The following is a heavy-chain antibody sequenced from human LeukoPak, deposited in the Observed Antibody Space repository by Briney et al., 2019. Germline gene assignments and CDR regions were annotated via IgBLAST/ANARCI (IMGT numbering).Heavy chain of an antibody. J-gene: IGHJ6*03. CDR3: ARLSGSSWYDYYYYYMDV. Sequence: PSETLSLTGTVSGGSISSYYWSWIRQPAGKGREWIGRIDTSGSTNYNPSLKSRVTMSVDTSKNQFSLKLSSVTAADTAVYYCARLSGSSWYDYYYYYMDVWGKGTTVTVSS. D-gene: IGHD6-13*01. CDR2: IDTSGST. V-gene: IGHV4-4*07. CDR1: GGSISSYY.